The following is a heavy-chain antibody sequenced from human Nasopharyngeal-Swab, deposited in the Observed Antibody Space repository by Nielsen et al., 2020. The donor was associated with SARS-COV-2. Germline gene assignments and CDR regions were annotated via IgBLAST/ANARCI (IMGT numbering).Heavy chain of an antibody. J-gene: IGHJ6*02. CDR3: ARVRSSWSAYYYYGMDV. Sequence: GESLKISCAASGFTFSSYSMNWVRQAPGKGPEWVSSISSSSSYIYYADSMKGRFTISRDNAKNSLYLQMNSLRAEDTAVYYCARVRSSWSAYYYYGMDVWGQGTTVTVSS. V-gene: IGHV3-21*01. D-gene: IGHD6-13*01. CDR2: ISSSSSYI. CDR1: GFTFSSYS.